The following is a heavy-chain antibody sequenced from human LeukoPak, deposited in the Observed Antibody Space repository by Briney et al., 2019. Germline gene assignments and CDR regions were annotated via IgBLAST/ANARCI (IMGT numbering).Heavy chain of an antibody. D-gene: IGHD2-8*01. V-gene: IGHV4-4*07. CDR2: IYSSGRT. J-gene: IGHJ3*02. CDR1: GGSISSYY. Sequence: KSSETLSLTCTVSGGSISSYYWSWIRQAAGDGLEWIGRIYSSGRTNFNPSLKSRVTISVDTSKNQFSMKLSSVTAADTAVYYCASRVLSKGAFDIWGQGIMVTVSS. CDR3: ASRVLSKGAFDI.